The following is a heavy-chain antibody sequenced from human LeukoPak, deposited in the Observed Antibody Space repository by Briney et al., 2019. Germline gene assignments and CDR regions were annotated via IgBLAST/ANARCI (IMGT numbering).Heavy chain of an antibody. CDR2: INHSGST. CDR1: GGSFSGYY. Sequence: PSETLSLTCAVYGGSFSGYYWSWIRQPPGKGLEWIGEINHSGSTNYNPSLKSRVTISVDTSKNHFSLKLSSVTAADTAVYYCARTRPWYYDSSGYYADYYYYYGMDVWGQGTTVTVSS. CDR3: ARTRPWYYDSSGYYADYYYYYGMDV. J-gene: IGHJ6*02. V-gene: IGHV4-34*01. D-gene: IGHD3-22*01.